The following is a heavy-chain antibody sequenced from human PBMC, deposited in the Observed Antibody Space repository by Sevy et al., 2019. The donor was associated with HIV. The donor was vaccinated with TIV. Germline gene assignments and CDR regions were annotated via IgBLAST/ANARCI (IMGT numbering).Heavy chain of an antibody. CDR2: NSSSSNYI. Sequence: GGSLRLSCAASGFTFSSYNMNWVRQPPGKGLEWVSSNSSSSNYITYADSVKGRFTISRDNAKNSLYLEMNTLRAEDTAVYYCARVVAYCSGGTCFPGYYYGMDVWGQGTTVTVSS. V-gene: IGHV3-21*01. D-gene: IGHD2-15*01. J-gene: IGHJ6*02. CDR1: GFTFSSYN. CDR3: ARVVAYCSGGTCFPGYYYGMDV.